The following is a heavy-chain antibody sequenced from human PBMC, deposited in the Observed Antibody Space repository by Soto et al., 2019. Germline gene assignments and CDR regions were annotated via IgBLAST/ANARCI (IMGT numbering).Heavy chain of an antibody. D-gene: IGHD3-16*01. J-gene: IGHJ4*02. V-gene: IGHV1-8*01. CDR1: GYTFTSYD. CDR2: MNPNSGNT. CDR3: ARALRPYDYEFDY. Sequence: GSVKVSWKAAGYTFTSYDINWGRQATGQGLEWMGWMNPNSGNTGYAQKFQGRVTMTRNTSISTAYMELSSLRSEDTAVYYCARALRPYDYEFDYWGQGTLVTLSS.